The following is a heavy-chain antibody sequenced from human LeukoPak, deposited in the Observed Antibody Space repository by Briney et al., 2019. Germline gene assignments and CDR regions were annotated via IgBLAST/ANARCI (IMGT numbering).Heavy chain of an antibody. Sequence: PSETLSLTCTVSSGSISSYYWSWIRQPPGKGLEWIRFFHYSGSTNYNPSLNSRVTTSIDTSMNQLSLTLVSVTAADTAVYFCARHHDGGPKLRLDFWGLGVLVTVSS. D-gene: IGHD2-15*01. CDR1: SGSISSYY. CDR2: FHYSGST. CDR3: ARHHDGGPKLRLDF. J-gene: IGHJ4*02. V-gene: IGHV4-59*08.